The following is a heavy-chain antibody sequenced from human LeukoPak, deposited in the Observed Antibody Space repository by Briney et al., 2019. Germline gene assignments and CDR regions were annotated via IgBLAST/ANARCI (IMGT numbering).Heavy chain of an antibody. CDR3: ARGNWILGWFDP. CDR2: TYYRSKWYN. J-gene: IGHJ5*02. Sequence: SQTLSLTCAISGDSVSSNSVAWNWIRQSPSRGLEWLGRTYYRSKWYNDYAVSVKSRITINPDTSENQFSLQLNSVTPEDTAVYYCARGNWILGWFDPWGQGTLVTVSS. CDR1: GDSVSSNSVA. D-gene: IGHD1-1*01. V-gene: IGHV6-1*01.